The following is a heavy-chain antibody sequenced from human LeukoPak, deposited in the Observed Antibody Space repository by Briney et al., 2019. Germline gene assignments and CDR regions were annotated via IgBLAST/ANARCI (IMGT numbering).Heavy chain of an antibody. V-gene: IGHV4-59*01. D-gene: IGHD5-18*01. J-gene: IGHJ4*03. CDR3: ARVDKVGYSYGFDY. CDR2: IFYSGST. Sequence: SETLSLTCTVSGGSISSYYWSWIRQPPGKGLEWIGYIFYSGSTNYNPSLKSRLTISVDTSKKQFSLKLRSVTAADTAMYYCARVDKVGYSYGFDYWGQGTTVTVSS. CDR1: GGSISSYY.